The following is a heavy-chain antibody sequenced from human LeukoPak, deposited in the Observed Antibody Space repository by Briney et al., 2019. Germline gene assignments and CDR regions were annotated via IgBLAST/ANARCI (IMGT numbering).Heavy chain of an antibody. Sequence: SVKVSCKASGYTFTSYGISWVRQAPGQGVEWMGGIIPIFGTANYAQKFQGRVTITADESTSTAYMELSSLRSEDTAVYYCARDQGYRYGYGDFDYWGQGTLVTVSS. CDR1: GYTFTSYG. J-gene: IGHJ4*02. V-gene: IGHV1-69*13. CDR2: IIPIFGTA. CDR3: ARDQGYRYGYGDFDY. D-gene: IGHD5-18*01.